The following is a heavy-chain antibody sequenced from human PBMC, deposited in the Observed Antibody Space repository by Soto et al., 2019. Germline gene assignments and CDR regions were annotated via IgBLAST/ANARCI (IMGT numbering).Heavy chain of an antibody. CDR3: AKERDFWSARGYGVDV. J-gene: IGHJ6*02. CDR2: ISGGGGST. D-gene: IGHD3-3*01. V-gene: IGHV3-23*01. Sequence: EVQVLESGGGLVQPGGSLRLSCAASGFTFSSYAMSWVRQAPGKGLEWVSAISGGGGSTYYAGSVKGRFTISRDNSKNTLYLQMNSLIAEDTAVYYCAKERDFWSARGYGVDVWGQGTTVTVSS. CDR1: GFTFSSYA.